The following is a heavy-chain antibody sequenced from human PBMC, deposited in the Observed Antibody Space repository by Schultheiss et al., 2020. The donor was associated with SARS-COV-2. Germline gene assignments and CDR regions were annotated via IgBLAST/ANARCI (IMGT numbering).Heavy chain of an antibody. CDR2: ISSSSSYI. V-gene: IGHV3-21*01. Sequence: GESLKISCAASGFSLSSHSMNWVRQAPGKGLEWVSSISSSSSYIYYADSVKGRFTISRDNAKNSLSLQMNSLRDEDTAVYYCVRDHRWSFDSWGQGTLVTVSS. CDR3: VRDHRWSFDS. J-gene: IGHJ4*02. D-gene: IGHD2-15*01. CDR1: GFSLSSHS.